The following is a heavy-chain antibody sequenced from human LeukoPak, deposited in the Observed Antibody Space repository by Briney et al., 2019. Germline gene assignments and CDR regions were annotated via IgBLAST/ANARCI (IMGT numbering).Heavy chain of an antibody. CDR2: ISSSSSYI. J-gene: IGHJ6*03. D-gene: IGHD3-3*01. CDR1: GFTFSSYS. Sequence: PGGSLRLSCAASGFTFSSYSMNWVRQAPGKGVEWVSSISSSSSYIYYADSVKGRFTISRDNAKNSLYLQMNSLRAEDTAVYYCARVLFDFWSGYPYYYMDVWGKGTTVTVSS. V-gene: IGHV3-21*01. CDR3: ARVLFDFWSGYPYYYMDV.